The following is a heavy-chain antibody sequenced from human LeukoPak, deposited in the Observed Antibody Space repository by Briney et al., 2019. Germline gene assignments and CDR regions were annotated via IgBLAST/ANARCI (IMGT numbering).Heavy chain of an antibody. J-gene: IGHJ4*02. CDR3: ARGQVYGQWLVGDFDY. D-gene: IGHD6-19*01. CDR2: IIPIFGTA. CDR1: GYTFTGYY. Sequence: SVKVSCKASGYTFTGYYMHWVRQAPGQGLEWMGGIIPIFGTANYAQKFQGRVTITADESTSTAYMELSSLRSEDTAVYYCARGQVYGQWLVGDFDYWGQGTLVTVSS. V-gene: IGHV1-69*13.